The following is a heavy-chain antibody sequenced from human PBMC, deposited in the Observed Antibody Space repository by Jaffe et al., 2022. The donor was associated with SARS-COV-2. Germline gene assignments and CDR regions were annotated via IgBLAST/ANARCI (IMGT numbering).Heavy chain of an antibody. D-gene: IGHD1-26*01. Sequence: EVQLVESGGGLVQPGGSLRLSCAVSGLTLSSYSMNWVRQAPGKGLEWVAYIHNRYSTIYYADSVKGRFTISRDNAKNSLYLQMNSLRDDDTAVYYCVTYSGYLDYWGQGTQVTVSS. CDR2: IHNRYSTI. CDR3: VTYSGYLDY. V-gene: IGHV3-48*02. CDR1: GLTLSSYS. J-gene: IGHJ4*02.